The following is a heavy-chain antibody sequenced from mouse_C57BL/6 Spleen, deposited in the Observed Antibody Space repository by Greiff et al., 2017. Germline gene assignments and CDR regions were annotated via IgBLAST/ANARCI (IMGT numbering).Heavy chain of an antibody. CDR1: GYTFTDYN. D-gene: IGHD2-5*01. V-gene: IGHV1-18*01. CDR3: ARWERLSNWYAMDY. J-gene: IGHJ4*01. CDR2: INPNNGGT. Sequence: VQLQQSGPELVKPGASVKIPCKASGYTFTDYNMDWVKQSHGKSLEWIGDINPNNGGTIYNQKFKGKATLTVAKSYSTAYMELRSLTSEDTAVYYCARWERLSNWYAMDYWGQGTSVTVSS.